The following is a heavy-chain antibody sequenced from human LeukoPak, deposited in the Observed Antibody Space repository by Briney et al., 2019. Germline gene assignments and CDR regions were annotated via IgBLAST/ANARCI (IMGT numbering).Heavy chain of an antibody. J-gene: IGHJ4*02. Sequence: GGSLRLSCAASGFIFSTYGMSWVRQVPGKGLEWLASISGSGGVPHYADSAKGRLTISRDNSKDMVYLQLSSLRVEDTAVYHCAKLLTNTASLDYWGQGTLVTVSS. CDR3: AKLLTNTASLDY. CDR1: GFIFSTYG. D-gene: IGHD2-8*01. V-gene: IGHV3-23*01. CDR2: ISGSGGVP.